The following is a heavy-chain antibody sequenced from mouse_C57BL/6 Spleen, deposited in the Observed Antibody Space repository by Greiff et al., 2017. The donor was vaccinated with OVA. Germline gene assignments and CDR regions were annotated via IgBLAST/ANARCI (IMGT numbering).Heavy chain of an antibody. V-gene: IGHV1-39*01. CDR3: ARGYDYDPFLDY. CDR2: INPNYGTT. J-gene: IGHJ2*01. CDR1: GYSFTDYN. D-gene: IGHD2-4*01. Sequence: EVKLMESGPELVKPGASVKISCKASGYSFTDYNMNWVKQSNGKSLEWIGVINPNYGTTSYNQKFKGKATLTVDQSSSTAYMQLNSLTSEDSAVYYCARGYDYDPFLDYWGQGTTLTVSS.